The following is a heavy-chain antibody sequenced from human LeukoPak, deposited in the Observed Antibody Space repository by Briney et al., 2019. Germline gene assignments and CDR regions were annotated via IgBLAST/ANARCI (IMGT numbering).Heavy chain of an antibody. CDR3: ARDFPSMGFDP. Sequence: ASVKVSCKASGYTFTSYGISWVRQAPGQGLEWMGWINPNSGGTNYAQKFQGRVTMTRDTSISTAYMELSRLRSDDTAVYYCARDFPSMGFDPWGQGTLVTVSS. D-gene: IGHD5-24*01. CDR2: INPNSGGT. V-gene: IGHV1-2*02. CDR1: GYTFTSYG. J-gene: IGHJ5*02.